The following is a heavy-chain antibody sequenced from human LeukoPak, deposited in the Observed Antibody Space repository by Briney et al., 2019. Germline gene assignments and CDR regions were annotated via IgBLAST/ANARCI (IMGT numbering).Heavy chain of an antibody. Sequence: GGSRRLSCAASGFTFSTYAMNWVRQAPGKGLEWVSYISSSGSTIYYADSVKGRFTISRDNAKNSLYLQMNSLRAEDTAVYYCAELGITMIGGVWGKGTTVTISS. D-gene: IGHD3-10*02. J-gene: IGHJ6*04. V-gene: IGHV3-48*03. CDR2: ISSSGSTI. CDR1: GFTFSTYA. CDR3: AELGITMIGGV.